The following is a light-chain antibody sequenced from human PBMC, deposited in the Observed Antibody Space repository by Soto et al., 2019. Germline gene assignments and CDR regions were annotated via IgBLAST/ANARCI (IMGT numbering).Light chain of an antibody. CDR2: ASS. Sequence: DIQMTQSPSSLSASVGDRVTITCRASQSISSYLNWYQQKPGIAPQLLIYASSTLQSGVPSRFSGSGSGTDFTLTISSLQPEDFATYSCQQGYSTPTFGEGTKVEIK. CDR3: QQGYSTPT. CDR1: QSISSY. J-gene: IGKJ4*01. V-gene: IGKV1-39*01.